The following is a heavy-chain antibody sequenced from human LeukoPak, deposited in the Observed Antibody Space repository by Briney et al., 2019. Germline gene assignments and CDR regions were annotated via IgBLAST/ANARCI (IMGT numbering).Heavy chain of an antibody. J-gene: IGHJ5*02. Sequence: GASVKVSCKASGYTFTSYYMHWVRQAPGQGLEWMGIINPSGGSTSYAQKFQGRVTMTRDTSTSTVYMELSSLRSEDTAVYYCARDRNIGLRYFDWYTPGWFVPWGQGTLVTVSS. CDR1: GYTFTSYY. CDR2: INPSGGST. CDR3: ARDRNIGLRYFDWYTPGWFVP. D-gene: IGHD3-9*01. V-gene: IGHV1-46*01.